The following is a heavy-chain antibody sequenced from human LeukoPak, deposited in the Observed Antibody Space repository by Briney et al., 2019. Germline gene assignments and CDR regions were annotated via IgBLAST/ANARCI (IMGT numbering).Heavy chain of an antibody. CDR2: IYPGESDT. CDR3: ARLEVRGHPDY. Sequence: GGSLKIASKGSGSYFTSYWNGWVRRMPGKGLEWKGIIYPGESDTRYSPSFQGQVTISADKSISTAYLQWNSLKASDTAMYYCARLEVRGHPDYWGQGTLVTVSS. J-gene: IGHJ4*02. CDR1: GSYFTSYW. V-gene: IGHV5-51*01.